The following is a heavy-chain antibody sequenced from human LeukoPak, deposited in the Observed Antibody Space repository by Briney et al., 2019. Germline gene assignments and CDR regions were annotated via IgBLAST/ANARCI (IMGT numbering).Heavy chain of an antibody. CDR2: INTNTGNP. V-gene: IGHV7-4-1*02. CDR3: TRGDSSGFNYFDY. J-gene: IGHJ4*02. CDR1: GYTFTTYA. Sequence: ASVKVSCKASGYTFTTYAMNWVRQAPGQGLEWMGWINTNTGNPTYAQGFTGRFVFSLDTSVSTAYLQISSLKAEDTAVYYCTRGDSSGFNYFDYWGQGTLVTVSS. D-gene: IGHD6-19*01.